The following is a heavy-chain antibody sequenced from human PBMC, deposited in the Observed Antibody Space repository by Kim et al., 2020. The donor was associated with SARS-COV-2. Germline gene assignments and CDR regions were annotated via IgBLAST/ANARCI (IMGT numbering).Heavy chain of an antibody. D-gene: IGHD6-19*01. V-gene: IGHV4-61*02. CDR1: GGSISSGSYY. CDR3: ARGWAGTWLGLFDY. CDR2: IYTSGST. J-gene: IGHJ4*02. Sequence: SETLSLTCTVSGGSISSGSYYWSWIRQPAGKGLEWIGRIYTSGSTNYNPSLKSRVTISVDTSKNQFSLKLSSVTAADTAVYYCARGWAGTWLGLFDYWGQGTLVTVSS.